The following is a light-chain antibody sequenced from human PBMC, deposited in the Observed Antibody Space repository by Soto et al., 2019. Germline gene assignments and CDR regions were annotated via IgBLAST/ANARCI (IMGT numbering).Light chain of an antibody. J-gene: IGKJ1*01. CDR2: GAS. Sequence: EIVLTQSPGTLSLSPGERATLSCRASQSIRSNLAWYQHKPGQAPRLLIYGASSRATGIPDRFSGSGSGTDFTLTISRLEPEDFAVYYCQQYGSSPWTFGQGTKVDI. V-gene: IGKV3-20*01. CDR3: QQYGSSPWT. CDR1: QSIRSN.